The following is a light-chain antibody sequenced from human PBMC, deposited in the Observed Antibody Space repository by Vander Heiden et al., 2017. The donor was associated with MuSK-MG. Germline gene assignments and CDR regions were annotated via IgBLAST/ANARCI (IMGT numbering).Light chain of an antibody. CDR1: QSISSY. CDR2: AAS. Sequence: DIQMTQSPSSLSASVGDRVTITCRASQSISSYLNWYQQKPGKAPKLLIYAASSLQSGVPSRFSGSGSGTDFTLTISRLQPEDFATYYCLQSDSTPVTFGGGTKVXIK. J-gene: IGKJ4*01. V-gene: IGKV1-39*01. CDR3: LQSDSTPVT.